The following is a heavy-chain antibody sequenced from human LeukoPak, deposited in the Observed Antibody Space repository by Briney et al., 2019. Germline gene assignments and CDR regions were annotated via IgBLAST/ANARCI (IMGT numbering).Heavy chain of an antibody. D-gene: IGHD6-13*01. CDR1: GGSFSGYY. CDR3: ASLVAAAGTSIYYYYYMDV. Sequence: SETLSLTCAVYGGSFSGYYWSWIRQPPGKGLEWIGEINHSGSTNYNPSLKSRVTISVDTSKNQFSLKLSSVTAADTAVYYCASLVAAAGTSIYYYYYMDVWGKGTTVTVSS. V-gene: IGHV4-34*01. J-gene: IGHJ6*03. CDR2: INHSGST.